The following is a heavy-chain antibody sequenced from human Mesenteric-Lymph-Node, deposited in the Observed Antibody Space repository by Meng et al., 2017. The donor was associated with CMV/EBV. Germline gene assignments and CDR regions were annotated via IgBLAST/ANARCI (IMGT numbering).Heavy chain of an antibody. J-gene: IGHJ4*02. Sequence: QLQLQESGPGLVKPSVHLSLSCIVSGDSTSNSTYYWTWIRQPPGKGLEWIGSVHHSGTTYYNPSLKGRLTISVDTSANLFSLRLTTVTAADTATYYCARRGNYDSDYSEYWGQGTLVTVSS. CDR1: GDSTSNSTYY. CDR2: VHHSGTT. D-gene: IGHD3-22*01. CDR3: ARRGNYDSDYSEY. V-gene: IGHV4-39*01.